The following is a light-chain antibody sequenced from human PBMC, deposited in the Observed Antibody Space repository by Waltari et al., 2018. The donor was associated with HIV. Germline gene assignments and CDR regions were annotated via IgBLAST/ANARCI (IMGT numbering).Light chain of an antibody. CDR3: QVWDTTTDQWV. Sequence: SYVLTQPPSVSVDPGETARITCGGTNIDSKSVQWYQQKPGQAPVLVIYDDNDRPSGTPERFSGSSSGNTATLTISRVEAGDEADYYCQVWDTTTDQWVFGGGTELAVL. CDR1: NIDSKS. J-gene: IGLJ3*02. V-gene: IGLV3-21*04. CDR2: DDN.